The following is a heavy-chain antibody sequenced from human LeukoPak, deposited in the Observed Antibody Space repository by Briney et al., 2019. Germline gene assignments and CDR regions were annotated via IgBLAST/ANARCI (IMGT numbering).Heavy chain of an antibody. J-gene: IGHJ4*02. Sequence: PSETLSLTCTLSGGSISTYYWSWIRQPPGKGLEWIGYIYHSGSTNYNPSLKSRVTISVDTSKNQFSLKLSSVTAADTAVYFCAKYGNSGWVIDNWGQGILVTVSS. V-gene: IGHV4-59*08. D-gene: IGHD6-19*01. CDR1: GGSISTYY. CDR2: IYHSGST. CDR3: AKYGNSGWVIDN.